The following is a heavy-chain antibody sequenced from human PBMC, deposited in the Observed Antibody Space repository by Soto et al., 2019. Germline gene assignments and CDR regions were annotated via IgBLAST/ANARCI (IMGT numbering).Heavy chain of an antibody. CDR2: IYYSGST. J-gene: IGHJ6*02. D-gene: IGHD6-19*01. CDR3: ARDGGSGWYYNYYYGMDV. CDR1: GGSISSYY. V-gene: IGHV4-59*01. Sequence: QVQLQESGPGLVKPSETLSLTCTVSGGSISSYYWSWIRQPPGKGLEWIGYIYYSGSTNYNPSLKSRVTISVDTSKNQFSLKLSSVTAADTAVYYCARDGGSGWYYNYYYGMDVWGQGTTVTVSS.